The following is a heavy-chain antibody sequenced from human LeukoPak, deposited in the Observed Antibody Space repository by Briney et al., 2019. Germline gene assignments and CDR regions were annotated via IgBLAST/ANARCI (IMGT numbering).Heavy chain of an antibody. CDR2: IYSGGST. Sequence: PGGSLRLSCAASGFTVSSNYMSWVRQAPGKGLEWVSVIYSGGSTYYADSVKGRFTISRDNSKNTLYLQMNSLSVEDTATYYCIRDFRSADLWGQGTLVTVTS. V-gene: IGHV3-53*01. CDR3: IRDFRSADL. J-gene: IGHJ5*02. CDR1: GFTVSSNY.